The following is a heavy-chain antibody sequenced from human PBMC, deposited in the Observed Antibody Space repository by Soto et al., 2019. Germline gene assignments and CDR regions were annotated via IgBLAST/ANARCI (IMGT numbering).Heavy chain of an antibody. V-gene: IGHV3-30*18. D-gene: IGHD3-3*01. J-gene: IGHJ6*03. CDR3: AKGSKVVPAAKTYYDFWSGHQDYYYYMDV. Sequence: GGSLRLSCAASGFTFSSYGMHCVRQAPGKGLEWVAVISSDGSNKYYADSVKGRFTISRDNSKNTLYLQMNSLRAEDTAVYYCAKGSKVVPAAKTYYDFWSGHQDYYYYMDVWGKGTTVTVSS. CDR2: ISSDGSNK. CDR1: GFTFSSYG.